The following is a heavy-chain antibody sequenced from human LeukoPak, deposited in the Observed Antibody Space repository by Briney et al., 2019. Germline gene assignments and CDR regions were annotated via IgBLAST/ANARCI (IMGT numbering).Heavy chain of an antibody. CDR2: IYYSGST. J-gene: IGHJ5*02. D-gene: IGHD1-14*01. CDR1: GGSISSYY. Sequence: PSETLSLTCTVSGGSISSYYWSWIRQPPGKGLEWIGYIYYSGSTNYNPSLKSRVTISVDTSKNQFSLKLSSVTAADTAVYYCARDPKRYEGGTWFDPWGQGTLVTVSS. V-gene: IGHV4-59*01. CDR3: ARDPKRYEGGTWFDP.